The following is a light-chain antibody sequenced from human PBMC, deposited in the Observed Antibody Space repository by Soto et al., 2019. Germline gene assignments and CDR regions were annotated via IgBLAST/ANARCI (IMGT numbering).Light chain of an antibody. J-gene: IGKJ5*01. Sequence: DIQLTQSPSFLSPSIGESVTITCRASQVISTSLAWYQVKPGRAPKLLIYDASSSESGVPSRFSGSGSGTEFNLTISRLQPDDFATYYCQQYNSYSITFGQGTKLEIK. V-gene: IGKV1-5*01. CDR1: QVISTS. CDR2: DAS. CDR3: QQYNSYSIT.